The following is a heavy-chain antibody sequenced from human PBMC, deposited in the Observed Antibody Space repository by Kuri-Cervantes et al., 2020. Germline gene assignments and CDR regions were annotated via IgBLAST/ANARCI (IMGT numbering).Heavy chain of an antibody. V-gene: IGHV1-8*02. CDR3: VKVAGYCTGSSCINWFDP. CDR2: MNPNSGNT. D-gene: IGHD2-8*02. Sequence: ASVKVSCKASGYTFTSYDINWVRQATGQGLEWMGWMNPNSGNTGYAQKFQGRVTMTRNTSISTAYMELRSLRSVDTAVYYCVKVAGYCTGSSCINWFDPWGHGTLVTVSS. CDR1: GYTFTSYD. J-gene: IGHJ5*02.